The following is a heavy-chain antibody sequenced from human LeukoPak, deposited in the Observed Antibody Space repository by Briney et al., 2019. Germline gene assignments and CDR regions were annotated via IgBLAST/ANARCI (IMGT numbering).Heavy chain of an antibody. Sequence: PGRSLRLSCAASGFTFSSYGMHWVRQAPGKGLEWVSYISSSSSTIYYADSVKGRFTISRDNAKNSLYLQMNSLRAEDTAVYYCARDLGGSRWSLRAFDIWGQGTLVTVSS. D-gene: IGHD6-13*01. CDR2: ISSSSSTI. V-gene: IGHV3-48*04. J-gene: IGHJ3*02. CDR1: GFTFSSYG. CDR3: ARDLGGSRWSLRAFDI.